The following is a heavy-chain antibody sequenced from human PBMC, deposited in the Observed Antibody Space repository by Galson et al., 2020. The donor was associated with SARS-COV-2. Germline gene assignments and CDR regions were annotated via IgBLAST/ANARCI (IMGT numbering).Heavy chain of an antibody. Sequence: GESLKISCAASGFTFSNCPMSWVRQAPGQGLEWVSAIRGSGDTTYYADSVKGRFTIYRDTSKNTLYLQMNSLRAEDTATYYCAKEIPMTGRTDEYFQHWGQGTLVTVSS. CDR2: IRGSGDTT. CDR1: GFTFSNCP. V-gene: IGHV3-23*01. D-gene: IGHD3-9*01. CDR3: AKEIPMTGRTDEYFQH. J-gene: IGHJ1*01.